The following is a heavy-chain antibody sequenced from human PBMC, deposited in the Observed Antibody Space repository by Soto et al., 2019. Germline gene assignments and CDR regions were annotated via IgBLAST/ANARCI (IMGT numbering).Heavy chain of an antibody. D-gene: IGHD3-3*01. V-gene: IGHV3-30*18. CDR3: AKDQTYYDFWSGYSAHESFYF. J-gene: IGHJ4*02. CDR1: GFTFSSYG. CDR2: ISYDGSNK. Sequence: QVQLVESGGGVVQPGRSLRLSCAASGFTFSSYGMHWVRQAPGKGLEWVAVISYDGSNKYYADSVKGRFTISIDNSKNTLYLQMNSLRAEDTAVYYCAKDQTYYDFWSGYSAHESFYFWAQVTLVTVSS.